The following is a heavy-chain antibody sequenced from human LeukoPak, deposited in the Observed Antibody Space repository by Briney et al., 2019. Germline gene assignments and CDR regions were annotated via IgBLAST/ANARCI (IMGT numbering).Heavy chain of an antibody. CDR3: ARYCSGGICTKGFDY. V-gene: IGHV3-48*01. D-gene: IGHD2-15*01. CDR2: ISTTSSTM. CDR1: GFTFSSYS. Sequence: GGSLRLSCAASGFTFSSYSMNWVRQAPGKGLEWLSYISTTSSTMYYADSVKGRFTISRDNAKNSLYLQMNSLGAEDTAVYYCARYCSGGICTKGFDYWGQGTLVTVSS. J-gene: IGHJ4*02.